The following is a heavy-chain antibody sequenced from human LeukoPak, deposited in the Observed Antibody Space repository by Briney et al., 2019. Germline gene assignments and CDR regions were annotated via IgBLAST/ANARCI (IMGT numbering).Heavy chain of an antibody. J-gene: IGHJ6*03. V-gene: IGHV1-2*02. Sequence: ASVKVSCKASGYTFTGYYMHWVRQAPGQGLEWMGWINPNSGGTNYAQKLQGRVTMTRDTSISTAYMELSRLRSDDTAVYYCARDLRGWCSSTSCYYYYYMDVWGKGTTVTVSS. CDR2: INPNSGGT. CDR1: GYTFTGYY. CDR3: ARDLRGWCSSTSCYYYYYMDV. D-gene: IGHD2-2*01.